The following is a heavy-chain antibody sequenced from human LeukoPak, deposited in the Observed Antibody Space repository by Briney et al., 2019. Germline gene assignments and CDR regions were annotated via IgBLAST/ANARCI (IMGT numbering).Heavy chain of an antibody. V-gene: IGHV3-23*01. Sequence: GGSLRLSCAASGFTFSSYAMSWVRQAPGKGLEWVSSISGSGVSTYYADSVKGRFTISRDNSKNTRYLQMNSLRAEDTAVYYCAKKGYCSGGSCYYFDFWGQGTLVTVSS. CDR3: AKKGYCSGGSCYYFDF. CDR1: GFTFSSYA. D-gene: IGHD2-15*01. J-gene: IGHJ4*02. CDR2: ISGSGVST.